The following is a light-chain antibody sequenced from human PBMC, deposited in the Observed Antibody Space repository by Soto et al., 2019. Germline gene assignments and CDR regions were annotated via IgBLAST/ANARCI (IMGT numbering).Light chain of an antibody. CDR2: GAS. V-gene: IGKV3-20*01. CDR3: QQHGSSPLT. J-gene: IGKJ4*01. Sequence: DMVLTQSPGTLSLSPGERATLSCRASQSVTSSYLGWYQQKPGQAPRLLIYGASSRATGIPDRFSGSGSGTDLTLTISRLESEDFAVYYCQQHGSSPLTFGGGTKVEIK. CDR1: QSVTSSY.